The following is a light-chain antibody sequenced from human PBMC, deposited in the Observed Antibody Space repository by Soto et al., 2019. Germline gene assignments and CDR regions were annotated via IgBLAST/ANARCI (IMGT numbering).Light chain of an antibody. CDR3: QSYDSSLSAL. Sequence: QSVLTQPPSVSGAPGQRVTISCTGSSSNIGAGYDVHWYQQLPGTAPKLLIYGNSNRPSGVPDRFSGSKSGTSASLAITGRQAEDEADYYCQSYDSSLSALFGTGTKVTVL. CDR1: SSNIGAGYD. J-gene: IGLJ1*01. CDR2: GNS. V-gene: IGLV1-40*01.